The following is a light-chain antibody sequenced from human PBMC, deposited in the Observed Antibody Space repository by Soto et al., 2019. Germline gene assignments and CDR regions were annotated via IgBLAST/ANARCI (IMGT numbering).Light chain of an antibody. CDR1: QSISNY. V-gene: IGKV1-39*01. CDR2: AAS. Sequence: DMEMTQSPSSLSASVGDRVTITCRASQSISNYLNWYQHKPGKVPKLLIYAASSLQSGVPTRFIGSGSGTDFTLTINSLQPEDFATYYCQKSYGTPLTFGGGTKSEIK. J-gene: IGKJ4*01. CDR3: QKSYGTPLT.